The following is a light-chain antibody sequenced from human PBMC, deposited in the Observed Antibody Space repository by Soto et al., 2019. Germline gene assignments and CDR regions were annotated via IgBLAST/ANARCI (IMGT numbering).Light chain of an antibody. J-gene: IGKJ5*01. CDR3: QQLNSYPRIT. CDR2: AAS. Sequence: DIQLTQSPSFLSASVGDRVTITCRASQGISSYLAWYQQRPGKAPKLLIYAASTLQGGVPSRFSGSVSGTEFTLTISSLQPEDFATYYCQQLNSYPRITFGQGTRLEIK. V-gene: IGKV1-9*01. CDR1: QGISSY.